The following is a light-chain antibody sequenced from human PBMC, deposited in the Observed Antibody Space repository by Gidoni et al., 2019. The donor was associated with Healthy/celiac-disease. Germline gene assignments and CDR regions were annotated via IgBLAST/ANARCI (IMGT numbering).Light chain of an antibody. CDR2: RNN. J-gene: IGLJ2*01. CDR1: SSNIGSNY. Sequence: QSVLTQQPSASGTPGQRVTISCSGSSSNIGSNYVYWYQQLPGTATKLLIYRNNQRPSGVPDRFSGSNSGTSAARAISGRRSEYEADYYCAAWDDSLSGVVFGGGTKLTVL. V-gene: IGLV1-47*01. CDR3: AAWDDSLSGVV.